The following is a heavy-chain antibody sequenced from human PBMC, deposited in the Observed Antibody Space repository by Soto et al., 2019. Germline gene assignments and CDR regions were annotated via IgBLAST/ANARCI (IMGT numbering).Heavy chain of an antibody. CDR2: INPSGGTT. V-gene: IGHV1-46*01. CDR3: ARPRPSSSSRYYYYGMDV. CDR1: GYTFTSYY. J-gene: IGHJ6*02. Sequence: GASVKVSCKASGYTFTSYYMHWVRQAPGQGLEWMGRINPSGGTTSYAQKFQGRVTITADESTSTAYMELSSLRSEDTAVYYCARPRPSSSSRYYYYGMDVWGQGTTVTVSS. D-gene: IGHD6-6*01.